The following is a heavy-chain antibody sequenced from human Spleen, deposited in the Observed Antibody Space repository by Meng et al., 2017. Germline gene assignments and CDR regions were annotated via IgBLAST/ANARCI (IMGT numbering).Heavy chain of an antibody. J-gene: IGHJ4*02. D-gene: IGHD6-25*01. CDR1: GHTFTNYY. CDR2: INPSGGST. Sequence: ASVKVSCKASGHTFTNYYMYWVRPAPGQGLEWTGIINPSGGSTSFAQKFQGRVTLTRDTSTSTVYMELSGLRSDDTAMYYCARDEDISAAGKLFGDYWGQGTLVTVSS. CDR3: ARDEDISAAGKLFGDY. V-gene: IGHV1-46*01.